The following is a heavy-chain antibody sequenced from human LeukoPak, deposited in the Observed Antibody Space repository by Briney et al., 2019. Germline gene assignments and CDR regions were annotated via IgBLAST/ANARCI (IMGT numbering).Heavy chain of an antibody. Sequence: SQTLSLTCAISGDSVSSNSAAWNWIRQSPSRGLEWLGRTYYRSKWYNDYAVSVKSRITINPDTSTNQFSLQLNSVTPEDTAVYYCAREAYCSSTSCYKDGDYYYGMDVWGQGTTVTVSS. J-gene: IGHJ6*02. CDR2: TYYRSKWYN. CDR1: GDSVSSNSAA. CDR3: AREAYCSSTSCYKDGDYYYGMDV. D-gene: IGHD2-2*02. V-gene: IGHV6-1*01.